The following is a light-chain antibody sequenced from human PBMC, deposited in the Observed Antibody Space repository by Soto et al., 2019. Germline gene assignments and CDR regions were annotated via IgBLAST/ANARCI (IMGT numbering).Light chain of an antibody. V-gene: IGKV1-5*01. Sequence: IHLTQSPSSLSAAVVDRVTITCRASQSISSWLAWYQQKPGKAPKLLIYDASSLESGVPSRLSGSGSGTEFPLTISRLQPDDFATYYCQQYNSYWTFGHGTQVDIK. CDR1: QSISSW. CDR2: DAS. CDR3: QQYNSYWT. J-gene: IGKJ1*01.